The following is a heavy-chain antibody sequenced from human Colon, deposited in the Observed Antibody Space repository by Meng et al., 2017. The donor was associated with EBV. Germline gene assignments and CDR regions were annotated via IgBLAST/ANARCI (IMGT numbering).Heavy chain of an antibody. D-gene: IGHD2/OR15-2a*01. Sequence: GPGLEQGEATRSLSCTCSGSAITVTNWWSWCRQSPRPGLGWIGNIYLCESTSYNQSLKSRVTISVDKSKTQFSLKLNSVTAADTAVYYCSRTAYFGFQRAFGYWGQGTLVTVSS. CDR3: SRTAYFGFQRAFGY. CDR2: IYLCEST. CDR1: GSAITVTNW. V-gene: IGHV4-4*02. J-gene: IGHJ4*02.